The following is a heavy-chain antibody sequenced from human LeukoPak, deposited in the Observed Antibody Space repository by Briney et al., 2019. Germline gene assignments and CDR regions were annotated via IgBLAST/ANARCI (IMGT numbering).Heavy chain of an antibody. D-gene: IGHD2-15*01. CDR3: AKVPPPSRGGWFDP. CDR2: ISGSGGST. Sequence: GGSLRLSCAASGFTFSSYAMSWVRQAPGKGLEWVSAISGSGGSTYYADSVKGRFTISGDNSKNTVYLQMNSLRADDTAVYYCAKVPPPSRGGWFDPWGQGTLVTVSS. V-gene: IGHV3-23*01. CDR1: GFTFSSYA. J-gene: IGHJ5*02.